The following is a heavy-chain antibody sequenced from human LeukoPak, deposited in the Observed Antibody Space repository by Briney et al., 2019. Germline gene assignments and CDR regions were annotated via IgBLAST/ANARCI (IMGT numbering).Heavy chain of an antibody. Sequence: SVKVSCKASGGTFSSYAISWVRQAPGQGLEWMGRIIPILGIANYAQKFQGRVTITADKSTSTAYMELSSLRSEDTAVYYCASLGYCSGGSCSRGGYWGQGTLVTVSS. V-gene: IGHV1-69*04. CDR2: IIPILGIA. D-gene: IGHD2-15*01. CDR1: GGTFSSYA. J-gene: IGHJ4*02. CDR3: ASLGYCSGGSCSRGGY.